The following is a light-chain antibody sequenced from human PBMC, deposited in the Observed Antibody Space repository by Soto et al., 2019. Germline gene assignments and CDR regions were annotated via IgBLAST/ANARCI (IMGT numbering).Light chain of an antibody. J-gene: IGKJ1*01. V-gene: IGKV3-15*01. CDR3: QQYNNWPPCT. Sequence: EIVMTQSPATLSASPGERVILSCRASQSVYTNLAWYQQKPGQAPRLLIYGASTRASGVTARFSGSGSGIEFTLTISSLQSEDFAVYYCQQYNNWPPCTFGQGTKVEIK. CDR1: QSVYTN. CDR2: GAS.